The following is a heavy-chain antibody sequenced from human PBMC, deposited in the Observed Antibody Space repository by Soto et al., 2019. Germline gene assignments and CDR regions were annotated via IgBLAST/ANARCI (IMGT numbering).Heavy chain of an antibody. V-gene: IGHV4-59*01. Sequence: PSETLSLTCTVSGGSISSYYWSWIRQPPGKGLEWIGYIYYSGSTNYNPSLKSRVTISVDTSKNQFSLKLTSVTAADTAVYYCARRWGRTFDYWGQGTLVTVSS. D-gene: IGHD7-27*01. CDR2: IYYSGST. CDR1: GGSISSYY. J-gene: IGHJ4*02. CDR3: ARRWGRTFDY.